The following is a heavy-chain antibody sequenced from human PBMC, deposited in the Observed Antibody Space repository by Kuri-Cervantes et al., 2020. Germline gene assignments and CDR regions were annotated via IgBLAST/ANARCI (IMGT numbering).Heavy chain of an antibody. J-gene: IGHJ4*02. D-gene: IGHD3-22*01. V-gene: IGHV3-23*01. CDR1: GFTFSSCA. CDR2: ISGSGGST. CDR3: AKDTVVVITPNFDY. Sequence: GESLKISCAASGFTFSSCAMSWVRQAPGKGLEWVSAISGSGGSTYYADSVKGRFTISRDNSKNTLYLQMSSLRAEDTAVYYCAKDTVVVITPNFDYWGQGPLVTVSS.